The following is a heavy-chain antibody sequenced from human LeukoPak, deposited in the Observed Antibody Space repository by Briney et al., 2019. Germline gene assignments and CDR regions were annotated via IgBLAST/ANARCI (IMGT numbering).Heavy chain of an antibody. CDR3: ASTTPHSRRPHETLSDP. CDR2: IYNSGTT. V-gene: IGHV4-31*03. Sequence: SQTLSLTCTVSGGSVNSVDYFWTWIRQQPGQGLEWIGYIYNSGTTYYNPSLKSRITMSVDSSKNQFSLELNSVTAADTAVYYCASTTPHSRRPHETLSDPWGQGTLVTVSS. D-gene: IGHD4-11*01. CDR1: GGSVNSVDYF. J-gene: IGHJ5*02.